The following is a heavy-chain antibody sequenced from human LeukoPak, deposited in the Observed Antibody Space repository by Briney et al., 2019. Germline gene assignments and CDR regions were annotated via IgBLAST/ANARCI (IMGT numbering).Heavy chain of an antibody. CDR2: ISPNSGGT. D-gene: IGHD6-13*01. CDR3: ARAAAGATRPTTYYYYYGMDV. Sequence: ASVKVSCKASGYTFTGYYMHWVRQAPGQGLEWMGWISPNSGGTNYAQKFQGWVTMTRDTSISTAYMELSRLRSDDTAVYYCARAAAGATRPTTYYYYYGMDVWGQGTTVTVSS. V-gene: IGHV1-2*04. CDR1: GYTFTGYY. J-gene: IGHJ6*02.